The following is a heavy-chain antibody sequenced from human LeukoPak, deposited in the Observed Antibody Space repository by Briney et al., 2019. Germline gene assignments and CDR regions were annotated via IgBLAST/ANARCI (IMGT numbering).Heavy chain of an antibody. CDR1: GFTFSSYW. CDR3: AKDAVRTTTWCYFDY. CDR2: IKTDGSQI. V-gene: IGHV3-7*03. J-gene: IGHJ4*02. D-gene: IGHD1-1*01. Sequence: PGGSLRLSCVASGFTFSSYWMTWVRQAPGKGLEWVANIKTDGSQIYYVDSVKGRFTISRDNAKNSLYLQMNSLRAEDTAVYYCAKDAVRTTTWCYFDYWGQGTLVTVSS.